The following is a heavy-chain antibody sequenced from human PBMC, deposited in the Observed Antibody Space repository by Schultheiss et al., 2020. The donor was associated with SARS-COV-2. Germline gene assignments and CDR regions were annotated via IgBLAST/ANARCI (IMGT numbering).Heavy chain of an antibody. CDR1: GFTFSSYD. D-gene: IGHD3-3*01. Sequence: GGSLRLSCAASGFTFSSYDMHWVRQATGKGLEWVSAIGTAGDPYYPGSVKGRFTISRDNSENRVYLQMNNLRVEDTAVYYCARDVSRGTIFGVVLIGFLDYWGQGTLVTVSS. V-gene: IGHV3-13*05. J-gene: IGHJ4*02. CDR2: IGTAGDP. CDR3: ARDVSRGTIFGVVLIGFLDY.